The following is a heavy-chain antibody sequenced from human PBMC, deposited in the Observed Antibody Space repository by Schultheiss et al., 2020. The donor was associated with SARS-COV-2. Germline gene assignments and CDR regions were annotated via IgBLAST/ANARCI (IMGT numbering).Heavy chain of an antibody. V-gene: IGHV3-23*01. Sequence: GESLKISCAASGFTVSSNYMSWVRQAPGKGLEWVSGISGSGGSTYYADSVKGRFTISRDNSKNTLYLQMNSLRAEDTAVYYCAKSGFGVVTGIDYWGQGTLVTVSS. CDR2: ISGSGGST. D-gene: IGHD3-3*01. CDR3: AKSGFGVVTGIDY. CDR1: GFTVSSNY. J-gene: IGHJ4*02.